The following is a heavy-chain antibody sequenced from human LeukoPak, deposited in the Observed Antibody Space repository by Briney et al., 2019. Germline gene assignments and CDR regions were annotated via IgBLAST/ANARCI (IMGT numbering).Heavy chain of an antibody. CDR1: GYTLTELS. D-gene: IGHD3-3*01. J-gene: IGHJ4*02. CDR3: ATDLTIFGVVINNY. V-gene: IGHV1-24*01. Sequence: GASVKVSCKVSGYTLTELSMHWVRQAPGKGLEWMGGFDPEDGETIYAQKFQGRVTMTEDTSTDTAYMELSSLRSEDTAVYYCATDLTIFGVVINNYWGQGTLVTVSS. CDR2: FDPEDGET.